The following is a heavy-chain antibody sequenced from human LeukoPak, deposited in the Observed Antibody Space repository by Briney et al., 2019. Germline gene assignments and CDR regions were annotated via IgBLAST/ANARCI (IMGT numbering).Heavy chain of an antibody. V-gene: IGHV1-18*04. CDR1: GYTFTSYG. D-gene: IGHD2-2*01. J-gene: IGHJ5*02. CDR2: ISAYNGNT. Sequence: EASVKVSCKASGYTFTSYGISWVRQAPGQGLEWMGWISAYNGNTNYAQKLQGRVTMTTDTSTSTAYMELRSLRSDDTAVYYCARDLPLIVVVPAATKRNWFDPWGQGTLVTVSS. CDR3: ARDLPLIVVVPAATKRNWFDP.